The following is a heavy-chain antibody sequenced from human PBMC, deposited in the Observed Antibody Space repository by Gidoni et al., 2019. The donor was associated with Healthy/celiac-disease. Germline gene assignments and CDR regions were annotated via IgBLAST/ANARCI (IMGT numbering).Heavy chain of an antibody. V-gene: IGHV4-61*02. J-gene: IGHJ2*01. CDR2: IYTSGST. D-gene: IGHD3-3*01. Sequence: QVQLQESGPGLVKPSQTLSLTCTVSGGSISSGSYYWSWIRQPAGKGLEWIGRIYTSGSTNYNPSLKSRVTISVDTSKNQFSLKLSSVTAADTAVYYCARDIRRDGDWYFDLWGRGTLVTVSS. CDR1: GGSISSGSYY. CDR3: ARDIRRDGDWYFDL.